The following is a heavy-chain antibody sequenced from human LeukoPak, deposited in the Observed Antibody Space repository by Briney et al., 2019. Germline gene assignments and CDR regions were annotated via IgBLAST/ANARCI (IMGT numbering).Heavy chain of an antibody. CDR2: IKSDGSYT. J-gene: IGHJ4*02. D-gene: IGHD1/OR15-1a*01. CDR3: ATDLGNSRSCPDR. V-gene: IGHV3-74*01. CDR1: GFTFSSYW. Sequence: GGSLRLSCAASGFTFSSYWMHWVRQAPGKGLVWVSRIKSDGSYTSYADSVKGRFTISRDNSKNTLYLQMNSLRAEDTAVYYCATDLGNSRSCPDRWGQGTLVTVSS.